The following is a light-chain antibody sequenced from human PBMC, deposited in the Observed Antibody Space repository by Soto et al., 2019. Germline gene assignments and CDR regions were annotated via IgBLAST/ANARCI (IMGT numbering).Light chain of an antibody. CDR2: EVS. CDR1: SSDVGGYDY. Sequence: QSALTQPASVSGSPGQSITISCSGSSSDVGGYDYVSWYQQQPGKAPKLMIFEVSNRPSGVSNRFSGSKSGNTASLTISGLQAEDEAEYYCSSYTSTSSDVFGTGTKVTVL. CDR3: SSYTSTSSDV. J-gene: IGLJ1*01. V-gene: IGLV2-14*01.